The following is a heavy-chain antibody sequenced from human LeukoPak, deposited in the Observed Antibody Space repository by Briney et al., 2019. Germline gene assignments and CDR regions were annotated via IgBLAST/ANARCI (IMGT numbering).Heavy chain of an antibody. CDR3: ARDGDYYGSGSRFDY. J-gene: IGHJ4*02. V-gene: IGHV3-7*03. CDR2: IKQDGSEK. CDR1: GFTFSSYW. Sequence: PGGSLRLSCAASGFTFSSYWMSWVRQAPGKGLEWVANIKQDGSEKYYVDSVKGRFTISRDNAKNSLYLQMNSLRAEDTAAYYCARDGDYYGSGSRFDYWGQGTLVTVSS. D-gene: IGHD3-10*01.